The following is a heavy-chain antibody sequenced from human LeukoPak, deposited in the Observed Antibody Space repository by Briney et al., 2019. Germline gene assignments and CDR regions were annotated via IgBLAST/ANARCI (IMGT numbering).Heavy chain of an antibody. V-gene: IGHV3-33*06. J-gene: IGHJ4*02. CDR2: IWDDGSET. CDR3: AKTRDSGGYILGF. D-gene: IGHD2-15*01. Sequence: GRSLRLSCAASGFTFSRLAMHWVRQAPGKGLEWVAIIWDDGSETLYADSVRGRFTISRDNSKNMLYLQMSSLRAEDTAVYYCAKTRDSGGYILGFWGQGTLVTVSS. CDR1: GFTFSRLA.